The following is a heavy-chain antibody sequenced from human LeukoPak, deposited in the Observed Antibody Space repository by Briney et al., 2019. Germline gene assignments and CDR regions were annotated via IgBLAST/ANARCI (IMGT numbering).Heavy chain of an antibody. CDR2: IYYSGST. CDR1: GGSISSYY. D-gene: IGHD6-19*01. CDR3: ARFIAVAGTAIFDY. J-gene: IGHJ4*02. Sequence: SETLSLTCTVAGGSISSYYWSWIRQPPGKGLEWIGNIYYSGSTNYNPSLKSRVTISVDTSKNQFSLKLSSVTAADTAVYYCARFIAVAGTAIFDYWGQGTLVTVSS. V-gene: IGHV4-59*01.